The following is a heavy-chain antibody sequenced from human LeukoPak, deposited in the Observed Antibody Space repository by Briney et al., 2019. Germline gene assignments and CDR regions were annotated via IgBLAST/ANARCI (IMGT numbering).Heavy chain of an antibody. Sequence: GGSLRLSCAASGFTFSSNAMSWVRQAPGKGPEWLSGISASGGTRYYADSVKGRFTISKDNSKNALYLQMDSLRAEDTAVYYCARVPHYYDTSGYSYFDCWGQGSQVTDSS. D-gene: IGHD3-22*01. V-gene: IGHV3-23*01. CDR1: GFTFSSNA. J-gene: IGHJ4*02. CDR3: ARVPHYYDTSGYSYFDC. CDR2: ISASGGTR.